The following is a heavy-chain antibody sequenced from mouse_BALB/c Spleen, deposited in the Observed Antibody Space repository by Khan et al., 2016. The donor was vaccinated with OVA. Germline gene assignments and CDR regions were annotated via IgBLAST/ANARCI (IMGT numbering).Heavy chain of an antibody. Sequence: VELQQPGAELVKPGASVKLSCKASGYTFTSYYMYWVKQRPGQGLEWIGGINPNNGVTDFNEKFKSKATLTVDKSSNTAYMLLSSLTSEDSAVYYCTRSGWAAFAYWGQGTLVTVSA. CDR2: INPNNGVT. V-gene: IGHV1S81*02. CDR3: TRSGWAAFAY. D-gene: IGHD1-1*02. CDR1: GYTFTSYY. J-gene: IGHJ3*01.